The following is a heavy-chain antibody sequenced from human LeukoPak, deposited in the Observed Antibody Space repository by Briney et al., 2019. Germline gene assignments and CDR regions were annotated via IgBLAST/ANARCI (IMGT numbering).Heavy chain of an antibody. D-gene: IGHD2-8*01. CDR2: IYHSGTT. CDR3: AREGRGCTNGVCYLWFDP. J-gene: IGHJ5*02. CDR1: GGSINSGGYY. V-gene: IGHV4-31*03. Sequence: PSQTLSLTCTVSGGSINSGGYYWSWIRQHPGKGLEWIGYIYHSGTTYYNPSLNSRVTISVDTSENQFSLKLRSVTAADTAVYYCAREGRGCTNGVCYLWFDPWGQGTLVTVSS.